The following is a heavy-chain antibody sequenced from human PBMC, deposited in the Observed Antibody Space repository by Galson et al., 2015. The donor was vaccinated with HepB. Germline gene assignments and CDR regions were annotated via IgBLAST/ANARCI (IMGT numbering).Heavy chain of an antibody. CDR3: ARVRDCSSTSCYYFDY. Sequence: LSLTCAVYGGSFSGYYWSWIRQPPGKGLEWIGEINHSGSTNYNPSLKSRVTISVDTSKNQFSLKLSSVTAADTAVYYCARVRDCSSTSCYYFDYWGQGTLVTVSS. CDR2: INHSGST. V-gene: IGHV4-34*01. D-gene: IGHD2-2*01. CDR1: GGSFSGYY. J-gene: IGHJ4*02.